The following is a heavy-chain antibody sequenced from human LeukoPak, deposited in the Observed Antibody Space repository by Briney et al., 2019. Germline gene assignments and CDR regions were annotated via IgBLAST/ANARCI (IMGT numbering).Heavy chain of an antibody. CDR1: GGSISSYY. D-gene: IGHD4/OR15-4a*01. CDR3: AIGVPGPSDY. J-gene: IGHJ4*02. V-gene: IGHV4-59*01. Sequence: PSETLSLTCTVSGGSISSYYWSWLRQPPGKGLEWIGYIYCSGSTNYNPSLKSRVTTSVDTSKNPLYLKISPVTTAEKAENYCAIGVPGPSDYWGQGRSLTVSS. CDR2: IYCSGST.